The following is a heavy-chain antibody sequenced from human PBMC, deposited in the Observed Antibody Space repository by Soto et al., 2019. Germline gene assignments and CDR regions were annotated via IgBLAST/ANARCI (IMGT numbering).Heavy chain of an antibody. Sequence: GASVKVSCKASGGTFSSYAISWVRQAPGQGLEWMGGIIPIFGTANYAQKFQGRVTITADESTSTAYMELSSLRSEDTAVYYCARVWQYYDSSGYFFDYWGQGTLVTVSS. CDR2: IIPIFGTA. D-gene: IGHD3-22*01. CDR1: GGTFSSYA. V-gene: IGHV1-69*13. J-gene: IGHJ4*02. CDR3: ARVWQYYDSSGYFFDY.